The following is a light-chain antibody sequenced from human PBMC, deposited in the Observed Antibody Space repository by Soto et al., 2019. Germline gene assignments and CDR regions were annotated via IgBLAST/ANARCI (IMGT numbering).Light chain of an antibody. CDR1: QSVSSSY. CDR2: GAS. J-gene: IGKJ2*01. Sequence: EMVLTQSPGTLSLSPGERATLSCRASQSVSSSYLAWYQQKSGQAPRLLVYGASSRATGISDRFSGSGSGTDFTLTISRLEPEDFEVYYCQQYGSLYIFGQGTKEEI. CDR3: QQYGSLYI. V-gene: IGKV3-20*01.